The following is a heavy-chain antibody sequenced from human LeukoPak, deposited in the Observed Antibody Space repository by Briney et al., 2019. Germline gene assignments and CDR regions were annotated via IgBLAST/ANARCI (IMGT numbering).Heavy chain of an antibody. Sequence: ASVKVSCKASGYTFTGYYMHWVRQAPGQPLEWMGWINPNSGGTNYAQKFQGRVTMTRDTSISTAYMELSRLRSDDTAVYYCARLLWFGELLLTNWFDPWGQGTLVTVSS. CDR3: ARLLWFGELLLTNWFDP. V-gene: IGHV1-2*02. J-gene: IGHJ5*02. D-gene: IGHD3-10*01. CDR2: INPNSGGT. CDR1: GYTFTGYY.